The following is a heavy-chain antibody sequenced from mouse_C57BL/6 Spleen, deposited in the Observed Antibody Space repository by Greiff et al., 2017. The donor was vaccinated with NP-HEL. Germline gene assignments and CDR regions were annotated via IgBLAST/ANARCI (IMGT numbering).Heavy chain of an antibody. D-gene: IGHD1-1*01. V-gene: IGHV1-18*01. CDR3: ARWRPTVGYFDV. CDR1: GYTFTDYN. Sequence: EVQLQQSGPELVKPGASVKIPCKASGYTFTDYNMDWVKQSHGKSLEWIGDINPNNGGTIYNQKFKGKATLTVDKSSSTAYMELRSLTSEDSAVYYCARWRPTVGYFDVWGTVTTVTVSS. CDR2: INPNNGGT. J-gene: IGHJ1*03.